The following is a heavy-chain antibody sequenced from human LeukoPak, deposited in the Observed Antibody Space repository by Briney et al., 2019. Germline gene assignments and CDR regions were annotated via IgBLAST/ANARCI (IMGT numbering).Heavy chain of an antibody. Sequence: PGGSLIRSCAASGVTFSSYAMRWVRQAPRRGLEWVSVISNSGGTTYYADSVKGRFTTTRDNSKNTLYLQMNSLRAEDTAVYYWARVHQQLVQLRWGQGTLVTVSS. V-gene: IGHV3-23*01. D-gene: IGHD6-13*01. CDR1: GVTFSSYA. CDR3: ARVHQQLVQLR. CDR2: ISNSGGTT. J-gene: IGHJ4*02.